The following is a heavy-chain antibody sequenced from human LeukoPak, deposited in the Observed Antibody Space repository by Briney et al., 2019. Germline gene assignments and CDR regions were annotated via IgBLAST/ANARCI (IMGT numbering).Heavy chain of an antibody. CDR3: ARDFYSSGWYEGFDP. CDR1: GGSLSGHY. J-gene: IGHJ5*02. CDR2: IYYSGST. D-gene: IGHD6-19*01. V-gene: IGHV4-59*11. Sequence: KPLETLSLTCTVSGGSLSGHYWSWIRQPPGKGLEWIGYIYYSGSTNYNPSLKSRVTISVDTSKNQFSLKLSSVTAADTAVYYCARDFYSSGWYEGFDPWGQGTLVTVSS.